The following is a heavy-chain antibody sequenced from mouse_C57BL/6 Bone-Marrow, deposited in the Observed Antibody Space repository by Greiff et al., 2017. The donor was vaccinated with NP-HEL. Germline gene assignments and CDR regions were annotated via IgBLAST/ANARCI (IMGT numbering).Heavy chain of an antibody. D-gene: IGHD2-4*01. Sequence: QVHVKQSGPELVKPGASVKISCKASGYAFSSSWMNWVKQMPGKGLEWIGRIYPGDGDTNYNGKFKGKATLTADKSSSTAYMQLSSLTSEDSAVYVCARWGYDYDVGFAYWGQGTLVTVSA. CDR3: ARWGYDYDVGFAY. CDR2: IYPGDGDT. J-gene: IGHJ3*01. CDR1: GYAFSSSW. V-gene: IGHV1-82*01.